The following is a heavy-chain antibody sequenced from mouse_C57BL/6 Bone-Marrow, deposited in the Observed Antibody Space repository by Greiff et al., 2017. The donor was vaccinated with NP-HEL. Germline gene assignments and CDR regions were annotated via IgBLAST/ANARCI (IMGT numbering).Heavy chain of an antibody. CDR2: INPSTGGT. J-gene: IGHJ3*01. V-gene: IGHV1-42*01. CDR1: GYSFTGYY. D-gene: IGHD2-5*01. CDR3: ARLSKRAWFAY. Sequence: EVKLVESGPELVKPGASVKISCKASGYSFTGYYMNWVKQSPEKSLEWIGEINPSTGGTTYNQKFKAKATLTVDKSSSTAYMQLKSLTSEDSAVYYCARLSKRAWFAYWGQGTLVTVSA.